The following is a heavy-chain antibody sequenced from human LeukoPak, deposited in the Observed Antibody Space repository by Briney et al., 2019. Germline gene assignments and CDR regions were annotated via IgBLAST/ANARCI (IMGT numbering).Heavy chain of an antibody. CDR2: IYYTGST. CDR3: ARGPLSAGVVTKNWFDP. V-gene: IGHV4-59*01. J-gene: IGHJ5*02. D-gene: IGHD4-23*01. CDR1: GGSISSYY. Sequence: SETLSLTCTVSGGSISSYYWSWIRQPPGKGLEWIGYIYYTGSTNYNPSLKSRVTISVDTSKNQFSLKLSSVTAADTAVYYCARGPLSAGVVTKNWFDPWGQGTLVTVSS.